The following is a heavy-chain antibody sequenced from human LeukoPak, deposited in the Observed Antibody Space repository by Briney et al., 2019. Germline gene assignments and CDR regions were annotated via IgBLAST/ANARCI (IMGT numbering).Heavy chain of an antibody. D-gene: IGHD3-9*01. CDR1: GGSISSYY. J-gene: IGHJ3*02. CDR2: IYYSGST. CDR3: ARVFPALDAFGI. Sequence: SSETLSLTCTVSGGSISSYYWSWIRQPPGKGLEWIGYIYYSGSTNYNPSLKSRVTISVDTSKNQFSLKLSSVTAADTAVYYCARVFPALDAFGIWGQGTMVTVSS. V-gene: IGHV4-59*12.